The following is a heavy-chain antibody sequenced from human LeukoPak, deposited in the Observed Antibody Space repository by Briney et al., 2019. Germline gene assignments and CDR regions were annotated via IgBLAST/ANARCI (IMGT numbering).Heavy chain of an antibody. CDR1: GFTFSSYA. CDR3: ASQHPDGGPFDY. D-gene: IGHD4-23*01. V-gene: IGHV3-64*01. CDR2: ISSNGGST. J-gene: IGHJ4*02. Sequence: GGSLRLSCAASGFTFSSYAMHWVRQAPGKGLEYVSAISSNGGSTYYANSVKGRFTISRDNSKNTLYLQMGSLRAEDMAVYYCASQHPDGGPFDYWGQGTLVTVSS.